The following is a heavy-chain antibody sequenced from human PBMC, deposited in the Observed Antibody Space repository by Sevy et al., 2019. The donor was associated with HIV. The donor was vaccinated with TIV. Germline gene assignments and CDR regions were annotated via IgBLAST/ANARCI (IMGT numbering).Heavy chain of an antibody. CDR2: IWYDGSNK. V-gene: IGHV3-33*01. D-gene: IGHD6-13*01. J-gene: IGHJ4*02. CDR1: GFTFSSYG. Sequence: GGSLRLSCAASGFTFSSYGMHWVRQAPGKGLEWVAVIWYDGSNKYYADSVKGRFTISRDNSKNTLYLQMNSLRAEDTAVYYCARDRGEYSSSWLDYWGQRTLVTVSS. CDR3: ARDRGEYSSSWLDY.